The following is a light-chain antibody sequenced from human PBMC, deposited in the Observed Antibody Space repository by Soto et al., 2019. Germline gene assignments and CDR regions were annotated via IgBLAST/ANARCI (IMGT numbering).Light chain of an antibody. CDR3: QQLDSYPRT. Sequence: IQFTQSPSVLSTSVGDRVTITCRASQDIRNYLAWYQQKPGKAPKVLIYAASTLFSGVPSRFSGSGSGTEFSLTISSLEPEDFATYYCQQLDSYPRTFGQGTKVDIK. J-gene: IGKJ1*01. CDR1: QDIRNY. CDR2: AAS. V-gene: IGKV1-9*01.